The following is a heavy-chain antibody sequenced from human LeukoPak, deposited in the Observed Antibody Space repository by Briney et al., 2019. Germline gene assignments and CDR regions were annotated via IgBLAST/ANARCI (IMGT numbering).Heavy chain of an antibody. CDR3: ARDRLCSGGSCYSDYFDY. CDR2: TSAYNGNT. J-gene: IGHJ4*02. CDR1: GYTFTSYG. V-gene: IGHV1-18*01. Sequence: ASVKVSCKASGYTFTSYGISWVRQAPGQGLEWMGWTSAYNGNTNYAQKLQGRVTMTTDTSTSTAYMELRSLRSDDTAVYYCARDRLCSGGSCYSDYFDYWGQGTLVTVSS. D-gene: IGHD2-15*01.